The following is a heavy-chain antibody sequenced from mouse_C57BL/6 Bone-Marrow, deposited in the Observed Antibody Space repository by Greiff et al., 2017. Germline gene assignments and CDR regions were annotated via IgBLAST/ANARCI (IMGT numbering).Heavy chain of an antibody. D-gene: IGHD1-1*01. CDR2: IYPGSGST. CDR3: AIYYYGSSHYFDY. CDR1: GYTFTSYW. Sequence: VQLQQPGAELVKPGASVKMSCKASGYTFTSYWITWVKQRPGQGLEWIGDIYPGSGSTNYNEKFKSKATLTVDTSSSTAYMQLSSLTSEDSAVYYCAIYYYGSSHYFDYWGQGTTLTVSS. J-gene: IGHJ2*01. V-gene: IGHV1-55*01.